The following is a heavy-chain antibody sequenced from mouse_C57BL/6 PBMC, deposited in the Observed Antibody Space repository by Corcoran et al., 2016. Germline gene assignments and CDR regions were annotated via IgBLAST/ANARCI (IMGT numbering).Heavy chain of an antibody. CDR3: ARSRLANWYAMDY. CDR2: INPNNGGT. J-gene: IGHJ4*01. V-gene: IGHV1-18*01. Sequence: EVQLQQSGPELVKPGASVKIPCKASGYTFTDYNMDWVKQSHGKSLEWIGDINPNNGGTIYNQKFKGKATLTVDKSSNTAYMELRSLTSEDTAVYYCARSRLANWYAMDYWGQGTSVTVSS. D-gene: IGHD4-1*01. CDR1: GYTFTDYN.